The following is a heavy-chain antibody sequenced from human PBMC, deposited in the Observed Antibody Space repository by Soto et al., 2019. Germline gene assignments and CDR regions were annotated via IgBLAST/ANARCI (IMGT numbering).Heavy chain of an antibody. CDR2: IYHSGST. CDR3: AGIPTMFGDAYQAAAISRGMDV. J-gene: IGHJ6*02. CDR1: GGSISSGGYS. V-gene: IGHV4-30-2*01. Sequence: SETLSLTCAVSGGSISSGGYSWSWIRQPPGKGLEWIGYIYHSGSTYYNPSLKSRVTISVDRSKTQFSLKLSSVTAADTAVYYCAGIPTMFGDAYQAAAISRGMDVWGQGTTVTVSS. D-gene: IGHD2-2*01.